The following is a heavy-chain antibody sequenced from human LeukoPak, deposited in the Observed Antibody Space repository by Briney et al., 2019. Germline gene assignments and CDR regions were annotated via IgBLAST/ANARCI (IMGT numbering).Heavy chain of an antibody. CDR2: IIPIFGTA. CDR3: ARSMGNWNYRIVDDAFDI. Sequence: ASVKVSCKASGGTFSSYAISWVRQAPGQGLEWMGGIIPIFGTANYAQKFQGRVTITTDESTSTAYMELSSLRSEDTAVYYCARSMGNWNYRIVDDAFDIWGQGTMVTVSS. J-gene: IGHJ3*02. CDR1: GGTFSSYA. V-gene: IGHV1-69*05. D-gene: IGHD1-7*01.